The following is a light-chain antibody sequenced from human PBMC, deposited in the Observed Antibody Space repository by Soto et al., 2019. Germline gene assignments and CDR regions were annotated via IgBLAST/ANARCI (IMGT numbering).Light chain of an antibody. Sequence: QSVLTQPPSVSGAPGQRVTISCTGSSSNIGAGYDVHWYQQVXGTAPKLLIYGNTNRPSGVPDRFSGSKSGTSASLAITGLQAEDEADYYCQSYESSXSGXIFGGGTKLTVL. CDR1: SSNIGAGYD. CDR2: GNT. V-gene: IGLV1-40*01. CDR3: QSYESSXSGXI. J-gene: IGLJ2*01.